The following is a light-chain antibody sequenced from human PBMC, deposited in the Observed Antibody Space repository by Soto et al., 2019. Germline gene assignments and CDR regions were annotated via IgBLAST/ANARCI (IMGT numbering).Light chain of an antibody. CDR2: EVY. Sequence: QSVLTQRPSGSGSHGQSVTISCTGNSSDVGGYNYVSWYQHHPGKAPKLIIYEVYKRPSGVPDRFSGSKSGNTAALTVSGLQAEDEADYYCSSYVGTNSYVFGTGTKVTVL. V-gene: IGLV2-8*01. J-gene: IGLJ1*01. CDR1: SSDVGGYNY. CDR3: SSYVGTNSYV.